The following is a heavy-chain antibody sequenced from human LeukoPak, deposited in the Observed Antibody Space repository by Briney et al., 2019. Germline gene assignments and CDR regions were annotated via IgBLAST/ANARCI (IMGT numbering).Heavy chain of an antibody. CDR1: GFTFTSSA. Sequence: ASVKVSCKASGFTFTSSAVQWVRQARGQRLEWIGWIVVGSGNTNYAQKFQERVTITRDMSTSTAYMELSSLRSEDTAVYYCAARQLYYDFWSGYGGFDPWGQGTLVTVSS. CDR2: IVVGSGNT. CDR3: AARQLYYDFWSGYGGFDP. D-gene: IGHD3-3*01. J-gene: IGHJ5*02. V-gene: IGHV1-58*01.